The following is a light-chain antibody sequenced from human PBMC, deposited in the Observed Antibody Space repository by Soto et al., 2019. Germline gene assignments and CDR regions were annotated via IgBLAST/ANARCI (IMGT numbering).Light chain of an antibody. CDR2: KAS. J-gene: IGKJ5*01. Sequence: IQMTQSPSTLSASVGDRVTITCRASQSISSWLAWYQQKPGTAPKLLIYKASSLQSGVPARFSGSGSGTEFTLTISSLQSEDFAVYYCQQYNNWPPITFGQGTRLEIK. CDR1: QSISSW. CDR3: QQYNNWPPIT. V-gene: IGKV1-5*03.